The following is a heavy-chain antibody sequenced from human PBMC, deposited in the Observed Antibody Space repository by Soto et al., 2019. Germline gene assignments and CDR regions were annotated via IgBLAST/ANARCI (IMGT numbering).Heavy chain of an antibody. CDR2: IYYSGST. J-gene: IGHJ4*02. D-gene: IGHD7-27*01. CDR3: ARREAVTRSLGYVDY. Sequence: QLQLQESGPGLVKPSQTLSLTCTVSGGSIRRSDYYWSWVRQLPGRGLEWIAYIYYSGSTFYNPSLMSRLAISVDTSRNQSALSLTSGTAADTAVYYCARREAVTRSLGYVDYGGQGIRVTVTS. V-gene: IGHV4-31*03. CDR1: GGSIRRSDYY.